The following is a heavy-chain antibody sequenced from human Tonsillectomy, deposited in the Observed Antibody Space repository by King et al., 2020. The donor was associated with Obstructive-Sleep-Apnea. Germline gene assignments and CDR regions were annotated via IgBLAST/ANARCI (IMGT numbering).Heavy chain of an antibody. Sequence: VQLVESGAEVKKPGSSVKVSCKASGGTFSNYAISWVRQAPGQGLEWMGGIIPMLGLPNYAQKFQGRVTITADKSTSTAYMEVSSLRSEDTAVYYFARGPLFYDILTDDPYYFDYWGQGTLVTVSS. CDR2: IIPMLGLP. CDR1: GGTFSNYA. D-gene: IGHD3-9*01. CDR3: ARGPLFYDILTDDPYYFDY. J-gene: IGHJ4*02. V-gene: IGHV1-69*10.